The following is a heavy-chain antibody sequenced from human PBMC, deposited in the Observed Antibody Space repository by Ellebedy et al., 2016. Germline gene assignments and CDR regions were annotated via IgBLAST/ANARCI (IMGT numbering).Heavy chain of an antibody. CDR3: ARPRCGRCYSGFDAFDI. CDR2: INTYNGNT. V-gene: IGHV1-18*01. Sequence: ASVKVSCXASGYTFDNFGITWVRQAPGQGLEWMGWINTYNGNTNYAQKLQGRVTVTTDTSTTTVFMEVRNLRSDDTAVYYCARPRCGRCYSGFDAFDIWGQGTMVTVSS. CDR1: GYTFDNFG. D-gene: IGHD2-15*01. J-gene: IGHJ3*02.